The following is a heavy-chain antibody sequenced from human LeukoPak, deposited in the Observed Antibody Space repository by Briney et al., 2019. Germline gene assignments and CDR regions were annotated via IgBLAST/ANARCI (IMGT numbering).Heavy chain of an antibody. CDR3: ARGQWLENYFDY. J-gene: IGHJ4*02. CDR2: IWYDGSNK. CDR1: GFTFSSHG. D-gene: IGHD6-19*01. V-gene: IGHV3-33*08. Sequence: GGSLRLSCAASGFTFSSHGMHWVRQAPGKGLEWVAVIWYDGSNKYYADSVKGRFTISRDNSKNTLYLQMNSLRAEDTAVYYCARGQWLENYFDYWGQGTLVTVSS.